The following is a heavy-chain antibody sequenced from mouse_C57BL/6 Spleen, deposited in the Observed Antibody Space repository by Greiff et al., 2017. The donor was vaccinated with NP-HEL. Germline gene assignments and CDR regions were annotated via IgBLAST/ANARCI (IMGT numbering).Heavy chain of an antibody. CDR1: GFNIKDDY. J-gene: IGHJ2*01. CDR2: IDPENGDT. V-gene: IGHV14-4*01. CDR3: TTGRDYYGNYGVY. D-gene: IGHD2-1*01. Sequence: EVKLQESGAELVRPGASVKLSCTASGFNIKDDYMHWVKQRPEQGLEWIGWIDPENGDTEYASKFQGKATITADTSSNTAYLQLSSLTSEDTAVYYCTTGRDYYGNYGVYWGQGTTLTVSS.